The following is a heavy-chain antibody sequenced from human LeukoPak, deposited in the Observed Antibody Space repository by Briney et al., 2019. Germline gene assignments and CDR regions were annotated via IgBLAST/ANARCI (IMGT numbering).Heavy chain of an antibody. CDR3: ARSAARPLNWFDP. CDR2: IYPGDSDT. D-gene: IGHD6-6*01. V-gene: IGHV5-51*01. CDR1: GYSFTSYW. Sequence: GESLKISCKGSGYSFTSYWIGWVRQMPGKGLEWMGVIYPGDSDTKYSPSFQGQVTISADKSISTAYLQWSSLKASDTAMYYCARSAARPLNWFDPWGQGTLVTVSS. J-gene: IGHJ5*02.